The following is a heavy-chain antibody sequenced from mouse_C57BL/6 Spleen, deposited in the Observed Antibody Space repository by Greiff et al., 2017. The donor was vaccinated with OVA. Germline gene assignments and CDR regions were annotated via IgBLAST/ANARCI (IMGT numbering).Heavy chain of an antibody. CDR2: INPYNGGT. J-gene: IGHJ4*01. D-gene: IGHD3-3*01. CDR3: ARRAYYAMDY. V-gene: IGHV1-19*01. CDR1: GYTFTDYY. Sequence: VQLKQSGPVLVKPGASVKMSCKASGYTFTDYYMNWVKQSPGKSLEWIGVINPYNGGTSYNQKFKGKATLTVDKSSSTAYMELNSLTSEDSAVYYCARRAYYAMDYWGQGTSVTVSS.